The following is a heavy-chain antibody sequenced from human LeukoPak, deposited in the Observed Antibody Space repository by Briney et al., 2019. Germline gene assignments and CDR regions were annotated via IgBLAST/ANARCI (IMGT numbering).Heavy chain of an antibody. V-gene: IGHV3-23*01. CDR1: GFTFSSYG. Sequence: PGGSLRLSCAASGFTFSSYGMHWVRQAPGKGLEWVSGMSGTGGTSYYADSAKGRFTISRDNSKSTLDLQMNSLRAEDTAVYYCAKWVPRSLESIYGMDVWGQGTTVVVSS. CDR2: MSGTGGTS. D-gene: IGHD3-3*01. J-gene: IGHJ6*02. CDR3: AKWVPRSLESIYGMDV.